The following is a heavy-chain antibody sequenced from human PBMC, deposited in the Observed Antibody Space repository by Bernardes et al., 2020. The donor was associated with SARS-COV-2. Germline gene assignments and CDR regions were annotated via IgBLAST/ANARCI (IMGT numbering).Heavy chain of an antibody. V-gene: IGHV1-18*01. Sequence: ASVKVSCKASGYTFTSHGFSWVRQAPGQGLEWMGWISAYNGNTNYALKLQDRVTMTTDTSTNTAYMELRSLRSDDTAVYYCARVRLTGGDEFYYSDYWGQGTLVTVSS. CDR2: ISAYNGNT. CDR1: GYTFTSHG. CDR3: ARVRLTGGDEFYYSDY. J-gene: IGHJ4*02. D-gene: IGHD4-17*01.